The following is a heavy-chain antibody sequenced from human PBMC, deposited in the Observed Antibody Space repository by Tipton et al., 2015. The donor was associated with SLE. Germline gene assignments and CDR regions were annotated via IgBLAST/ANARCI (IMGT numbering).Heavy chain of an antibody. CDR2: IRSKAYGGTT. V-gene: IGHV3-49*04. Sequence: SLRLSCTASGFTFGDYAMSWVRQAPGKGLEWVGFIRSKAYGGTTEYAASVKGRFTISRDDSKSIAYLQMNSLKTEDTAVYYCTGYNSSYYYYYGIDVWGQGSTVTVPS. J-gene: IGHJ6*02. D-gene: IGHD6-13*01. CDR1: GFTFGDYA. CDR3: TGYNSSYYYYYGIDV.